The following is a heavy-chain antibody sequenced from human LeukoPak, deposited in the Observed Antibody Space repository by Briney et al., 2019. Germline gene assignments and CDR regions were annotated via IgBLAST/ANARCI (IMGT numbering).Heavy chain of an antibody. D-gene: IGHD2-2*01. CDR2: IKQDGSGK. Sequence: GGSLRLSCAASGFTFSSYWMTWVRQAPGKGLEWVANIKQDGSGKYYVDSVKGRFTISRDNAKNSLYLQMNSLRAEDTAVYYCARDRRCSSTSRYYFDYWGQGTLVTVSS. V-gene: IGHV3-7*04. J-gene: IGHJ4*02. CDR3: ARDRRCSSTSRYYFDY. CDR1: GFTFSSYW.